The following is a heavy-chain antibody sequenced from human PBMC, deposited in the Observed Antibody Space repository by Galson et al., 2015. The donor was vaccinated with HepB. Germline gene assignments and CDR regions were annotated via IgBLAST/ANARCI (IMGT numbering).Heavy chain of an antibody. J-gene: IGHJ5*02. D-gene: IGHD3-16*01. Sequence: SLRLSCAVSGFTFNTYGMHWVRQAPGRGLEWVAVIWYDGSNINYADSVKGRFTISRDTSENTLYLQMNNLRVEDTAIYYCAGDESGGVLPWFDLWGQGTLVTVSS. CDR2: IWYDGSNI. V-gene: IGHV3-33*01. CDR1: GFTFNTYG. CDR3: AGDESGGVLPWFDL.